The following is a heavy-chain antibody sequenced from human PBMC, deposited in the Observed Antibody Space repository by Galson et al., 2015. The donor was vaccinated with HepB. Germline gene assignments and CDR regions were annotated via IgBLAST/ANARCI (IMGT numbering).Heavy chain of an antibody. CDR3: ARDIYTSCYYDSSGYNGGDY. V-gene: IGHV3-30*04. CDR1: GFTFSSYG. D-gene: IGHD3-22*01. CDR2: ISYDGSNK. J-gene: IGHJ4*02. Sequence: SLRLSCAASGFTFSSYGMHWVRQAPGKGLEWVAVISYDGSNKDYADSVKGRFTISRDNSKNTLYLQMNSLRAEDTAVYYCARDIYTSCYYDSSGYNGGDYWGQGTLVTVSS.